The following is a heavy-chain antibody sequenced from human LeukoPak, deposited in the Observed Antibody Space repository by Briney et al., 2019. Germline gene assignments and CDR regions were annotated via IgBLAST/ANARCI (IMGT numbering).Heavy chain of an antibody. CDR3: ATLPTGHWFDP. J-gene: IGHJ5*02. CDR1: DGSISSSSYY. V-gene: IGHV4-39*07. Sequence: SETLSLTCTVSDGSISSSSYYWGWIRQPPGKGLEWIGNIYYSGSTYYNPSLKSRVTISVDTSKNQFSLKLSSVTAADTAVYHCATLPTGHWFDPWGQGTLVTVSS. CDR2: IYYSGST.